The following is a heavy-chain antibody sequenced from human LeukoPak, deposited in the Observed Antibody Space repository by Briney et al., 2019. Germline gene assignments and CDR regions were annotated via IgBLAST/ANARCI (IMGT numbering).Heavy chain of an antibody. J-gene: IGHJ6*02. CDR2: IYYSGST. CDR1: GGSISSYY. V-gene: IGHV4-59*08. Sequence: SETLSLTCTVSGGSISSYYWSWIRQPPGKGLEWIGYIYYSGSTNYNPSLKSRVTISVDTSKNQFSLKLSSVTAADTAVYYCARGPYYYGMDVWGQGTTVTVSS. CDR3: ARGPYYYGMDV.